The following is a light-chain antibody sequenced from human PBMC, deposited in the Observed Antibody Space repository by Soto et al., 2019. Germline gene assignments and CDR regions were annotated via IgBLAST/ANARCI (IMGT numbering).Light chain of an antibody. CDR1: NSDVGAYNY. Sequence: QSVLTRPASVSGSPGQSITISCTGTNSDVGAYNYVSWYQQHPGKAPKLMIYDVSNRPSGISDRFSGSKSGNTASLTIAGLQAEDEADYYCSSYTSGTSVVFGGGTKLTVL. CDR2: DVS. J-gene: IGLJ2*01. V-gene: IGLV2-14*03. CDR3: SSYTSGTSVV.